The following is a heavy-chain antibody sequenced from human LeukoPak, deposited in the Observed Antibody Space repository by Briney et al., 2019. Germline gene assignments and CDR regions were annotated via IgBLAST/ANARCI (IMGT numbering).Heavy chain of an antibody. CDR3: ARDAYYDFWSGRHDAFDI. J-gene: IGHJ3*02. D-gene: IGHD3-3*01. Sequence: GGSLRLSCAASGFTFSSYGMHWVRQAPGKGLEWVAAIWYDGSNKYYADSVKGRFTISRDNSKNTLYLQMNSLRAEDTAVYYCARDAYYDFWSGRHDAFDIWGQGAMVTVSS. CDR1: GFTFSSYG. CDR2: IWYDGSNK. V-gene: IGHV3-33*01.